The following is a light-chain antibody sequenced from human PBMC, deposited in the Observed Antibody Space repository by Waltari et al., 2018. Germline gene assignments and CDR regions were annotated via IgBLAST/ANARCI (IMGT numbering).Light chain of an antibody. J-gene: IGLJ3*02. CDR2: DDN. V-gene: IGLV2-23*01. CDR3: CSYADSYTWV. Sequence: QSALTQPASVSGSPGQSTTISCTGTSSDVGNYNLVSWYQQYPGKAPKVMIYDDNRRPSGVSDRFSGSKSGNTASLTISGVQAEDEADYYCCSYADSYTWVFGGGTKLTVL. CDR1: SSDVGNYNL.